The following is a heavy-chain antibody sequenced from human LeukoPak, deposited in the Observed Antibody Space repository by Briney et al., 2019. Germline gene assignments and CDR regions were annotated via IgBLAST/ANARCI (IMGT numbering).Heavy chain of an antibody. CDR1: GFTFSSHA. V-gene: IGHV3-23*01. Sequence: GGSLRLSCAASGFTFSSHAMSWVRQAPGKGLEWVSAISGSGGSTYYADSVKGRFTISRDNSKNTLYLQMNALRAEDTAVYYCAKGGIPAGPGYWGQGTLVTVSS. CDR2: ISGSGGST. J-gene: IGHJ4*02. D-gene: IGHD6-13*01. CDR3: AKGGIPAGPGY.